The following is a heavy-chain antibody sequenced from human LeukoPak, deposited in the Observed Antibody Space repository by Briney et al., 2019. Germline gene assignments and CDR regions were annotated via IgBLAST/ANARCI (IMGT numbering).Heavy chain of an antibody. J-gene: IGHJ4*02. CDR1: GYTFTGYY. V-gene: IGHV1-2*02. D-gene: IGHD6-19*01. CDR3: ARGVDSSGWPFDY. Sequence: ASVKVSCKASGYTFTGYYMHWVRQAPGQGVEWMGWINPNSGGTNYAQKFQGRVTMTRDTSISTAYMELSRLRSDDTAVYYCARGVDSSGWPFDYWGQGTLVTVSS. CDR2: INPNSGGT.